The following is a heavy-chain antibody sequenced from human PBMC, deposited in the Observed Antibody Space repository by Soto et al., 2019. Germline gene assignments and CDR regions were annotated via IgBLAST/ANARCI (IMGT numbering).Heavy chain of an antibody. CDR1: GFTFSIYA. D-gene: IGHD4-17*01. CDR3: ARHDYGDYVAYYGMDV. J-gene: IGHJ6*02. V-gene: IGHV3-30-3*01. Sequence: QVQLVESGGGVLQPGSSLRLSCTASGFTFSIYAMHWVRQAPGKGLEWGADISYDGSNKYYADSVKGRFTISRDNSKNTLYLQMNSLRAEDTAVYYCARHDYGDYVAYYGMDVWGQGTTVTVSS. CDR2: ISYDGSNK.